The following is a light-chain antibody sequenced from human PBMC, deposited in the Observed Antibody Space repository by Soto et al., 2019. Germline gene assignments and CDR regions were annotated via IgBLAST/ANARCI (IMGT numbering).Light chain of an antibody. J-gene: IGKJ3*01. CDR1: QTIGSW. CDR2: KAS. CDR3: QQYSSLSA. V-gene: IGKV1-5*03. Sequence: DIQMTQSPSTLSASVGDSVIITCRASQTIGSWLAWYQQKPGKVPKLLIHKASSLESGVSSRFSGSGSGTEFTLTIRSLQPDDFATYCCQQYSSLSAFGPGTKVDIK.